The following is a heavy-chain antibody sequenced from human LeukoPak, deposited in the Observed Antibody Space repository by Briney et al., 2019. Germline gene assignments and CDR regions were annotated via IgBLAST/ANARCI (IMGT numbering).Heavy chain of an antibody. V-gene: IGHV3-30*02. CDR2: IRFDGSNT. CDR1: GFTFSING. D-gene: IGHD6-13*01. J-gene: IGHJ4*02. CDR3: AKAGGSSWAVLDY. Sequence: GGSLRLSCAASGFTFSINGMHWVRQAPGKGLGWVAFIRFDGSNTYYADSVKGRLTISRDTSKNTLYLQMNSLRPEDTAVYYCAKAGGSSWAVLDYWGQGTLVTVSS.